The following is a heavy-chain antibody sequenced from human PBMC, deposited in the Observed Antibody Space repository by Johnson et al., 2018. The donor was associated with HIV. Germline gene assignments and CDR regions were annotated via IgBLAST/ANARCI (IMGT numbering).Heavy chain of an antibody. CDR3: ASSGYGGNDAFDI. D-gene: IGHD4-23*01. V-gene: IGHV3-20*04. CDR2: ISWNGGST. CDR1: GLTVSSNY. Sequence: VQLVESGGGLVQPGGSLRLSCAASGLTVSSNYMSWVRQAPGKGLEWVSGISWNGGSTGYADSVKGRFTISRDNAKNSLYMQRNSLRAEDTAVYYCASSGYGGNDAFDIWGQGTMVTVSS. J-gene: IGHJ3*02.